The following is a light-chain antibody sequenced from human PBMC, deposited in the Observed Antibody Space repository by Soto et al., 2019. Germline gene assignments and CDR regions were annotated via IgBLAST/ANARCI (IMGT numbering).Light chain of an antibody. CDR2: DTS. CDR3: QRFNRWPLS. J-gene: IGKJ4*01. V-gene: IGKV3-15*01. Sequence: EIVLTQSPAALSVSPGERATLSCWASQSVGSTFNWYQQRPGQAPRLIIYDTSIRETGIPARFSGSGSGTEFTLTIASLQSEDSGVYYCQRFNRWPLSFGGGTKVEI. CDR1: QSVGST.